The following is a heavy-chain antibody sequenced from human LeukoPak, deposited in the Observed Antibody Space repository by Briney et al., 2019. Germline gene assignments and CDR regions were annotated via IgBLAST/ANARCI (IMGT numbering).Heavy chain of an antibody. CDR2: MNPNSGNT. CDR1: GYTFTSYD. V-gene: IGHV1-8*01. Sequence: ASVRVSCKASGYTFTSYDINWGRQATGQGLEWMGWMNPNSGNTGYAQKFQGRVTMTRNTSISTAYMELSSLRSEDTGVYYCARSTGTRVRFDPWGQGTLVTVSS. J-gene: IGHJ5*02. D-gene: IGHD4-17*01. CDR3: ARSTGTRVRFDP.